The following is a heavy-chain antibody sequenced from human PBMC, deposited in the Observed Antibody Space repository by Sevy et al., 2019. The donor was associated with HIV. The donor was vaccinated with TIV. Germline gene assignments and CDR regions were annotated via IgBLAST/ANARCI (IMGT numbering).Heavy chain of an antibody. J-gene: IGHJ4*02. CDR1: GFTFGSYG. CDR2: ISYDRSDK. Sequence: GGSLRLSCAASGFTFGSYGMHWVRQAPGKGLEWVAYISYDRSDKNYGDSVKDRFTISRDNSKNTVYLQMNSLRAEDTAMYYWARVFSSYYFDYWGQGPLATVSS. D-gene: IGHD3-10*01. V-gene: IGHV3-30*02. CDR3: ARVFSSYYFDY.